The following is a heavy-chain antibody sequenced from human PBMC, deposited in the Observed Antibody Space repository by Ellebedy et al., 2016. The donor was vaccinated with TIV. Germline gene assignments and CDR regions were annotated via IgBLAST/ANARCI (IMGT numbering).Heavy chain of an antibody. Sequence: SVKVSCXASGGTFSSYAISWVRQAPGQGLEWMGGIIPIFGTANYAQKFQGRVTITADESTSTAYMELSSLRSEDTAVYYCARGLQGNYYYGMDVWGQGTTVTVSS. CDR2: IIPIFGTA. V-gene: IGHV1-69*13. J-gene: IGHJ6*02. D-gene: IGHD4-11*01. CDR3: ARGLQGNYYYGMDV. CDR1: GGTFSSYA.